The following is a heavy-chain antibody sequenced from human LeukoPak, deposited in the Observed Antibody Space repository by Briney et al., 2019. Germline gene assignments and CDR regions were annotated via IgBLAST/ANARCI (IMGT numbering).Heavy chain of an antibody. D-gene: IGHD3-3*01. CDR2: IDARSGIT. Sequence: GGSLRLSCAASGFTFTSFGLNWVRQAPGKGPEWVSYIDARSGITYYADSVQGRFTISRAYAQESVFPQMNSLRADATAVYYCARTYDFGRGPPGDAFDNWGPGTLVTVSS. V-gene: IGHV3-48*01. J-gene: IGHJ3*02. CDR3: ARTYDFGRGPPGDAFDN. CDR1: GFTFTSFG.